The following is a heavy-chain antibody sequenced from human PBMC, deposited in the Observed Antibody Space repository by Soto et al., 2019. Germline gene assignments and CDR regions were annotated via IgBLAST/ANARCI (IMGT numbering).Heavy chain of an antibody. D-gene: IGHD3-22*01. J-gene: IGHJ4*02. CDR3: ARDFDSSGYYYGY. Sequence: SQPLSLTCAISGDSVSSNIATWNWIRLSPSRGLEWLGRTYYRSRWYNDYAISVKSRITINADTSKNQFSLQLNSMTPEDTAVYYCARDFDSSGYYYGYWGQGTLVTVS. V-gene: IGHV6-1*01. CDR1: GDSVSSNIAT. CDR2: TYYRSRWYN.